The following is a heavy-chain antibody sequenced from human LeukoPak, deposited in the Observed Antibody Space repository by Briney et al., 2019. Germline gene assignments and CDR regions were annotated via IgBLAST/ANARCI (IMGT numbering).Heavy chain of an antibody. Sequence: SETLSLTCTVSGGSISSGDYYWSWIRQPPGKGLEWIGYIYYSGSTNYNPSLKSRVTISVDTSKNQFSLKLSSVTAADTAVYYCARVRKGCSGGSCYSRYYYYYYMDVWGKGTTVTVSS. D-gene: IGHD2-15*01. J-gene: IGHJ6*03. CDR3: ARVRKGCSGGSCYSRYYYYYYMDV. CDR1: GGSISSGDYY. CDR2: IYYSGST. V-gene: IGHV4-61*08.